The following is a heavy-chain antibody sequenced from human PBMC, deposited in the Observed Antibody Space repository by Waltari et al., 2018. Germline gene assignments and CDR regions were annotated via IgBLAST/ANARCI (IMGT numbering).Heavy chain of an antibody. CDR1: GFTVSDSF. D-gene: IGHD3-16*01. CDR2: ISREGHI. CDR3: VTVRGSV. Sequence: EVQLVESGGGLIQPGGSLSLSCAVYGFTVSDSFISWVSQAPGKGLECVSLISREGHIYYADSVKGRFTISRDSSKNTLHLQMNNLSAEDTALYYCVTVRGSVWGQGTAVTVSS. J-gene: IGHJ6*02. V-gene: IGHV3-53*02.